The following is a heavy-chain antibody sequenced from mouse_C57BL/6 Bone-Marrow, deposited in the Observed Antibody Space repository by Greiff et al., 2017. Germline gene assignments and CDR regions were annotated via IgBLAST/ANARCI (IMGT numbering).Heavy chain of an antibody. D-gene: IGHD3-2*02. J-gene: IGHJ3*01. CDR3: ARLHSSGYPWFAY. Sequence: EVQRVESGGDLVKPGGSLKLSCAASGFTFSSYGMSWVRQTPDKRLEWVATISSGGSSTYYPDSVKGRFTISRDNAKNTLYRQMSSLKSEDTAMYYCARLHSSGYPWFAYWGQGTLVTVSA. V-gene: IGHV5-6*01. CDR2: ISSGGSST. CDR1: GFTFSSYG.